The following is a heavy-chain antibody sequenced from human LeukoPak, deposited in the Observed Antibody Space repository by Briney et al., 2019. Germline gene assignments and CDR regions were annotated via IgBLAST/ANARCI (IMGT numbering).Heavy chain of an antibody. CDR1: GLNLSSYW. CDR3: ARERVGYSSSPGSYYYYMDV. J-gene: IGHJ6*03. Sequence: PGGSLRLSCTASGLNLSSYWMSWVRQAPGKGLEWVSSIFPSGGEIHYADSVRGRFTISRDNSKSTLSLQMNSLRAEDTAIYYCARERVGYSSSPGSYYYYMDVWGKGTTVTVSS. V-gene: IGHV3-23*01. D-gene: IGHD6-13*01. CDR2: IFPSGGEI.